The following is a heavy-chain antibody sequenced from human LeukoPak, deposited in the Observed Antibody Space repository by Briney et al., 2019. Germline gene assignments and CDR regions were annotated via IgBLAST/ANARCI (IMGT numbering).Heavy chain of an antibody. CDR1: GYTFTNYN. J-gene: IGHJ3*02. D-gene: IGHD1-26*01. Sequence: SVKVSCKTSGYTFTNYNVNWVRQAAGQGLEWMGGIIPTFGTANYAQKFQGRVTITTDESTSTAYMELSSLRSEDTAVYYCARDSGSHAFDIWGQGTMVTVSS. CDR2: IIPTFGTA. CDR3: ARDSGSHAFDI. V-gene: IGHV1-69*05.